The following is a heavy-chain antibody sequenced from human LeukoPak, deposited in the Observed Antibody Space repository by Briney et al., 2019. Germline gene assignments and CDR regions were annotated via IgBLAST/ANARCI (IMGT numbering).Heavy chain of an antibody. CDR2: IYTSGST. CDR1: GGSISSYY. D-gene: IGHD5-18*01. CDR3: ARVDTATSYYYYGLDV. Sequence: ASETLSLTCTVSGGSISSYYWSWIRQPAGKELEWIGRIYTSGSTNYNPSLKSRVTMSVDTSKNQFSLKLSSVTAADTAVYYCARVDTATSYYYYGLDVWGQGTTVTVSS. J-gene: IGHJ6*02. V-gene: IGHV4-4*07.